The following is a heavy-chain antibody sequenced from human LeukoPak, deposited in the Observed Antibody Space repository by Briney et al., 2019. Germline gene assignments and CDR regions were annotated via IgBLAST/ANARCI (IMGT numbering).Heavy chain of an antibody. V-gene: IGHV4-34*01. CDR2: INHSAST. CDR1: GGSFSGYY. D-gene: IGHD2-15*01. Sequence: PSETLSLTCAVYGGSFSGYYWSWIRQPPGKGLEWMGEINHSASTNYNPSLKSRVTISVETSKNQCSLKLSSVTAADTAVYYCARVRRRAATALRRRGWFDPWGQGTLVTVSS. CDR3: ARVRRRAATALRRRGWFDP. J-gene: IGHJ5*02.